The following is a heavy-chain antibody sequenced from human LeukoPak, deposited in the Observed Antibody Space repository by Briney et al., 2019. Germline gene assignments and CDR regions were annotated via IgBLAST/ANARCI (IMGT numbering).Heavy chain of an antibody. Sequence: PSGALSLTCAVSGGSISSSNWWSWVRQPPGKGLEWIGEIYHSGSTNYNPSLKSRVTISVDKSKNQFSLKLSSVTAADTAVYYCARSKDTGEEDLSVAYWGQGTLVTVSS. CDR1: GGSISSSNW. CDR3: ARSKDTGEEDLSVAY. J-gene: IGHJ4*02. CDR2: IYHSGST. D-gene: IGHD3-16*01. V-gene: IGHV4-4*02.